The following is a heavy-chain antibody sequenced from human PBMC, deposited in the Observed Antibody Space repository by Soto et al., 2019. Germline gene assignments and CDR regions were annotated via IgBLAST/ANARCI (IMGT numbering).Heavy chain of an antibody. CDR1: GYTFNNYD. CDR3: TRAYGAETFDF. Sequence: ASVKVSCKASGYTFNNYDIHWVRQAPGHGLEWMGWMNPNSGNTGYAQNFRGRVTMTQNTAIGTAYMELSSLRSDDTATYYCTRAYGAETFDFWGQGTRVTISS. D-gene: IGHD3-10*01. J-gene: IGHJ5*01. CDR2: MNPNSGNT. V-gene: IGHV1-8*02.